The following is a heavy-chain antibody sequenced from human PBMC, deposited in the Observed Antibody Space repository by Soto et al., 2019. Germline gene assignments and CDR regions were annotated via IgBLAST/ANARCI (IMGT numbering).Heavy chain of an antibody. J-gene: IGHJ4*02. CDR2: ISSSSSYI. D-gene: IGHD3-22*01. V-gene: IGHV3-21*01. CDR3: ARGLYYYDSSGYYGN. CDR1: GFTLSSYS. Sequence: PGGSLRLSCAASGFTLSSYSMNWVHQAPGKGLEWVSSISSSSSYIYYADSVKGRFTISRDNAKNSLYLQMNSLRAEDTAVYYCARGLYYYDSSGYYGNWGQGTLVTVSS.